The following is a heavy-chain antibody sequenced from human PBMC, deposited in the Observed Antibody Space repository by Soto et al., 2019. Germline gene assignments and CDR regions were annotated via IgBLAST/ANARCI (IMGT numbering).Heavy chain of an antibody. CDR2: IYFTGST. J-gene: IGHJ5*02. CDR3: TRGPPRVQWFDP. CDR1: GGAVSSGTYC. V-gene: IGHV4-61*01. Sequence: SETLSLTCTVSGGAVSSGTYCWSWTRQPPGKGLEWIGHIYFTGSTNYNPSLKSRVTMSLDTSRNQFSLKLSSVTAADTAVYYCTRGPPRVQWFDPWGLGTLVTVSS.